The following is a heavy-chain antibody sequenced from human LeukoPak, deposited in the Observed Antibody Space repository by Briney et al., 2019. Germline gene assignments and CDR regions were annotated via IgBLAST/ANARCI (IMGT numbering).Heavy chain of an antibody. CDR1: GFVFTSYG. CDR2: INPSGGST. V-gene: IGHV1-46*01. Sequence: ASVKVSCKASGFVFTSYGFTWVRQAPGQGLEWMGIINPSGGSTSYAQKFQGRVTMTRDTSTSTVYMELSSLRSEDTAVYYCARDPAVAGLPPENYFDYWGQGTLVTVSS. D-gene: IGHD6-19*01. CDR3: ARDPAVAGLPPENYFDY. J-gene: IGHJ4*02.